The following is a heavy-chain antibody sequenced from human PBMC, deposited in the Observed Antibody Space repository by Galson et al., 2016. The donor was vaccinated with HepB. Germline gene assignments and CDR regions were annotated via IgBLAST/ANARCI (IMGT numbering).Heavy chain of an antibody. Sequence: SVKVSCKASGYTFTNYYMHWVRQAPGQGLEWMGIINPTDGSTNYAQNLQGRVTMTRDTSTSTVYMELSSLRSEDTAIYYCAGGLEYSYGFFDFWGQGTLVTVSS. D-gene: IGHD5-18*01. V-gene: IGHV1-46*01. CDR1: GYTFTNYY. CDR2: INPTDGST. CDR3: AGGLEYSYGFFDF. J-gene: IGHJ4*02.